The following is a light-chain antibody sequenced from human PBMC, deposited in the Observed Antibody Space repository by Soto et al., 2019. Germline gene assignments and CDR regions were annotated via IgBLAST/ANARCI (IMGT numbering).Light chain of an antibody. J-gene: IGKJ3*01. V-gene: IGKV3-11*01. CDR3: QQRRTWPFT. CDR2: DAS. CDR1: QSVSNY. Sequence: EIVLTHTPVTLSLSPREIATLSCRASQSVSNYLGWYQQKPGQTPRLLIYDASTRATGIPARFSGSGSGTNSTLTISSLEPEDCAVYFCQQRRTWPFTFGPGTTVDIK.